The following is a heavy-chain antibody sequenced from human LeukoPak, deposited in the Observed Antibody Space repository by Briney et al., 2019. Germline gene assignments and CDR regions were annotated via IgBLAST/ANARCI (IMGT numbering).Heavy chain of an antibody. J-gene: IGHJ4*02. CDR3: ARGGERWLQPFDY. D-gene: IGHD5-24*01. CDR1: GASTTTYY. Sequence: SETLSLTCTVSGASTTTYYWSWIRQPAGKGLEWIGRIYISGSTSYNPSLKSRVTMSLDTSKNQFSLNLSSVTAADTAVYYCARGGERWLQPFDYWGQGILVTVSS. V-gene: IGHV4-4*07. CDR2: IYISGST.